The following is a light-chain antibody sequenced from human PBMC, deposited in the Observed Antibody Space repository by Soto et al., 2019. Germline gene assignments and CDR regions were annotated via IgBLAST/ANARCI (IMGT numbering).Light chain of an antibody. V-gene: IGKV3-15*01. CDR2: GAS. Sequence: EIVMTQYPATLSVSPGERATLSCRASQSVSSNLAWYQQKPGQAPRLLIYGASTRATGIPARFSGSGSGTDFTLTISSLQPDDFATYYCQHFNSYPWTFGQGTKVDI. CDR3: QHFNSYPWT. CDR1: QSVSSN. J-gene: IGKJ1*01.